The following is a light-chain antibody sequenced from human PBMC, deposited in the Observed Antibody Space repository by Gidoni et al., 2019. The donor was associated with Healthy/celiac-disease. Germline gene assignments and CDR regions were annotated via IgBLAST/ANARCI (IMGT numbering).Light chain of an antibody. CDR1: QSISIY. V-gene: IGKV1-39*01. J-gene: IGKJ1*01. CDR2: AAS. CDR3: QQSYSTPWT. Sequence: DIQMTQPPSYLSTSVGDRVTITCRASQSISIYLNWYQQKPGKAPKLLIYAASSLQSGVPSRYSGSGYGTDFTLTISSRQPEDFATYYCQQSYSTPWTFGQGTKVEIK.